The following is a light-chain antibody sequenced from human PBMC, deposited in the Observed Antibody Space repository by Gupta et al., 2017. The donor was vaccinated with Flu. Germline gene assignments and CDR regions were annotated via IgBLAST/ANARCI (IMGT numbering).Light chain of an antibody. CDR3: QQSYSTPLYS. CDR2: AAS. Sequence: DIQMTQSPSSLSASVGDRVTITCRASQSISSYLNWYQQKPGNAPKLLIYAASSLQSGVPSRFSGSGSGTDFTLTISSLQPEDFATYYCQQSYSTPLYSFGQETKLEIK. V-gene: IGKV1-39*01. CDR1: QSISSY. J-gene: IGKJ2*03.